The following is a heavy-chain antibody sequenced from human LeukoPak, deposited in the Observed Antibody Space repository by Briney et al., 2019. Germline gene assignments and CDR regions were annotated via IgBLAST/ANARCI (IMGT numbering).Heavy chain of an antibody. Sequence: GGSLRLSCAASGFTFSSYWMSWVRQAPGKGLEWVANIKQDGSEKYYVDSVKGRFTISRDNAKNSLYLQMNSLRVEDTAVYYCARDPPYYYDSSGFWGQGTLVTVSS. CDR2: IKQDGSEK. J-gene: IGHJ4*02. V-gene: IGHV3-7*01. CDR3: ARDPPYYYDSSGF. CDR1: GFTFSSYW. D-gene: IGHD3-22*01.